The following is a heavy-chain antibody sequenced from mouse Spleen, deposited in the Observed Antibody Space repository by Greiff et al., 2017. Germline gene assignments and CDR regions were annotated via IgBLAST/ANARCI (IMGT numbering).Heavy chain of an antibody. CDR3: ARQLTGRTYYFDY. J-gene: IGHJ2*01. Sequence: EVQVVESGGGLVKPGGSLKLSCAASGFTFSSYAMSWVRQTPEKRLEWVATISSGGSYTYYPDSVKGRFTISRDNAKNTLYLQMSSLRSEDTAMYYCARQLTGRTYYFDYWGQGTTLTVSS. CDR2: ISSGGSYT. CDR1: GFTFSSYA. V-gene: IGHV5-9-3*01. D-gene: IGHD4-1*01.